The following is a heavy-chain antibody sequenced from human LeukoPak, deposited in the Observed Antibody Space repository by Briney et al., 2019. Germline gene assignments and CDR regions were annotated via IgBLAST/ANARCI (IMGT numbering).Heavy chain of an antibody. Sequence: ASVKVSCKASGGTFSSYAISWVRQAPGQGLEWMGRIIPILGIANYAQKFQGRVTITADKSTSTAYMELSSLRSEDTAVYYCARGGARMGGLEYYFDYWGQGTLVTVSS. CDR1: GGTFSSYA. CDR3: ARGGARMGGLEYYFDY. D-gene: IGHD1-1*01. V-gene: IGHV1-69*04. J-gene: IGHJ4*02. CDR2: IIPILGIA.